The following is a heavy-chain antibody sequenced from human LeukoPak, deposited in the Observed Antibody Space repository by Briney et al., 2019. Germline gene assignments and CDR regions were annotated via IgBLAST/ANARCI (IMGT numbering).Heavy chain of an antibody. J-gene: IGHJ5*02. V-gene: IGHV3-53*01. D-gene: IGHD4-17*01. CDR2: IYSGGST. CDR3: ARQLYGPHAACLDS. Sequence: GGSLRLSCAASGFTVSSNYMSWVRQAPGKGLEWVSVIYSGGSTYYADSVKGRLTISRDNSKSTLYIQMDSLRAEDTAIYYCARQLYGPHAACLDSWGQGTLVTVSS. CDR1: GFTVSSNY.